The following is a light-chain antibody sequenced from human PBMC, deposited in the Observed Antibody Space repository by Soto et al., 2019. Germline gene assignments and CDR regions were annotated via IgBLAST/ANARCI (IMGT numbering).Light chain of an antibody. J-gene: IGKJ4*01. CDR2: GAS. CDR3: QQYGSSPLT. V-gene: IGKV3-20*01. CDR1: QSVYSDF. Sequence: IVLTQSPGTLSLSPGERATLSCRASQSVYSDFLAWYQQKPGQAPRLLIYGASSMATGITDRFSGSGSGTDFTLTISRLEPEDFAVYYCQQYGSSPLTFGGGTKVEIK.